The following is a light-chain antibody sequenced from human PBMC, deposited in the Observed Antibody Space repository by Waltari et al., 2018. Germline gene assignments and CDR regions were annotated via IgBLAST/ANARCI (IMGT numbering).Light chain of an antibody. J-gene: IGKJ4*01. CDR1: QSVTNY. CDR3: QQHRNWPVT. Sequence: DIVLTQSPAILSLSPGERASLSCRASQSVTNYFAWYQQKPGQAPRLLIFDTSNRATGIPDRFSGSGFGTDFTLTISSLEPEDFAVYYCQQHRNWPVTFGEGTKVEIK. V-gene: IGKV3-11*01. CDR2: DTS.